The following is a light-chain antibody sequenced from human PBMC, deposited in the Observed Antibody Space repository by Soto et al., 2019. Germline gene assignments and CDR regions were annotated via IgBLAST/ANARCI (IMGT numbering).Light chain of an antibody. V-gene: IGLV1-44*01. J-gene: IGLJ3*02. CDR2: SDG. Sequence: QPVLTQPPSASGTPGQRVTISCSGSSSNVGSNTVSWYQQLPGTAPKVLIYSDGQRPSGVPDRFSGSRSGSSASLAISGLQSGDEGDYYCASWEDSLNGWVIGGGTKVTVL. CDR3: ASWEDSLNGWV. CDR1: SSNVGSNT.